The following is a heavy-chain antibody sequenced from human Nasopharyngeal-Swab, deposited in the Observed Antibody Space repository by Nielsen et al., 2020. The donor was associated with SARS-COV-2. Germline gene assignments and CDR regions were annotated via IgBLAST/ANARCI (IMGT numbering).Heavy chain of an antibody. CDR1: GFTFSSYG. Sequence: GESLKIFCAASGFTFSSYGMHWVRQAPGKGLEWVAVIWYDGSNKYYADSVKGRFTISRDNSKNTLYLQMNSLRAEDTAVYYCARVGSSWYGINYYYMDVWGKGTTVTVSS. CDR2: IWYDGSNK. V-gene: IGHV3-33*01. CDR3: ARVGSSWYGINYYYMDV. J-gene: IGHJ6*03. D-gene: IGHD6-13*01.